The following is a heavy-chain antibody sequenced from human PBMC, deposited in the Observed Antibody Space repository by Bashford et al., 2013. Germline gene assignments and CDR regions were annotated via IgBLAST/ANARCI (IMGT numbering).Heavy chain of an antibody. D-gene: IGHD3-10*01. CDR1: GGSISSYY. Sequence: SSETLSLTCTVSGGSISSYYWSWIRQPPGKGLEWIGYIYYSGNTNYNPSLKSRVTISVDTSKNQFSLKLTSVTAADTAVYYCARPAVREEQNWFDPWGQGTLVTVSS. V-gene: IGHV4-59*12. J-gene: IGHJ5*02. CDR2: IYYSGNT. CDR3: ARPAVREEQNWFDP.